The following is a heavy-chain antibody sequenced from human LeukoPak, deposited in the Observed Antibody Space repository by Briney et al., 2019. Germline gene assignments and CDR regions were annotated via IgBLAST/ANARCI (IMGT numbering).Heavy chain of an antibody. CDR1: GFTFSSYW. J-gene: IGHJ6*02. Sequence: TGGSLRLSCAASGFTFSSYWMSWVRQAPGKGLEWVANMNQDASEKYYVDSVEGRFTISRDNAKNSLYLQMNSLRAEDTAVYYCARSIGSYYTMDVWGQGTTVTVSS. CDR2: MNQDASEK. CDR3: ARSIGSYYTMDV. V-gene: IGHV3-7*03. D-gene: IGHD3-22*01.